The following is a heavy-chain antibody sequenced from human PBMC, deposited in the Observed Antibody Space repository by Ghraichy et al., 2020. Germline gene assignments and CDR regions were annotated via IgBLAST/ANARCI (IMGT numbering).Heavy chain of an antibody. D-gene: IGHD3-9*01. Sequence: LSLTCAASGFTFSYYWMHWVRQAPGKGLVWVSRINTDGSSTSYADSMKGRFTISRDNAKNTLYLQMNSLRAEDTAVYYCVRGAADWRGVDYWGQGTLVTVSS. V-gene: IGHV3-74*01. J-gene: IGHJ4*02. CDR1: GFTFSYYW. CDR3: VRGAADWRGVDY. CDR2: INTDGSST.